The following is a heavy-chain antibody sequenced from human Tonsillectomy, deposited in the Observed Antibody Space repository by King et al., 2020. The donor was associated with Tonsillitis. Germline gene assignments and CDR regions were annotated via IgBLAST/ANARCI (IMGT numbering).Heavy chain of an antibody. J-gene: IGHJ4*02. CDR2: ISPYNGAT. CDR1: AYTFTSYG. V-gene: IGHV1-18*04. CDR3: ARTPNDINLYYFDY. Sequence: QLVQSGAEVKKPGASVKVSCKASAYTFTSYGISWVRQAPGQGLEWMAWISPYNGATNYPQKVQGRVTVTTDTSTSTAYMELRSLSSDDTAVYYCARTPNDINLYYFDYWGQGTLVTVSS. D-gene: IGHD3-9*01.